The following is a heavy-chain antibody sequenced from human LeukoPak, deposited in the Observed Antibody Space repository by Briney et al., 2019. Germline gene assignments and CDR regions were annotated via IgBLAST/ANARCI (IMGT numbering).Heavy chain of an antibody. J-gene: IGHJ4*02. CDR3: ASGPQLVQMGY. D-gene: IGHD6-13*01. Sequence: GGSLRLSCAASGFTVSSNYMTWVRQAPGKGLEWVSLIYRGGSTYYADSVKGRFTISRGNSKNTLFLQMNSLRAEDTAMYYCASGPQLVQMGYWGQGTLVTVSS. CDR2: IYRGGST. CDR1: GFTVSSNY. V-gene: IGHV3-53*01.